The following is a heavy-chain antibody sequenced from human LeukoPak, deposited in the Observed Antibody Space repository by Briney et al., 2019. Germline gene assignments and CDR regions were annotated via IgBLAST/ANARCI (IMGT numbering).Heavy chain of an antibody. V-gene: IGHV3-53*01. Sequence: PGGSLRLSCAASGFTVSSNYMSWVRQAPGKGLEWVSVIYSGGSTYYADSVKGRFTISRDNSKNTLYLQMNSLRAEDTAVYYCAKDVVEWELGGFDYWGQGTLVTVSS. D-gene: IGHD1-26*01. CDR3: AKDVVEWELGGFDY. J-gene: IGHJ4*02. CDR1: GFTVSSNY. CDR2: IYSGGST.